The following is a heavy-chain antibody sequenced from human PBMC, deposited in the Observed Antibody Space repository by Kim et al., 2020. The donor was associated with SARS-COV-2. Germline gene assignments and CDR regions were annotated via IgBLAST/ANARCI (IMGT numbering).Heavy chain of an antibody. CDR1: GFTFNDYS. CDR3: ARENVYNSSGYIYYYGM. J-gene: IGHJ6*01. D-gene: IGHD3-22*01. Sequence: GGSLRLSCAASGFTFNDYSMSWIRQAPGKGLEWVSYISSTGDTIFYADSVKGRFTISRDNAKNSLYLQMNSLRAEDTSVYYCARENVYNSSGYIYYYGM. CDR2: ISSTGDTI. V-gene: IGHV3-11*04.